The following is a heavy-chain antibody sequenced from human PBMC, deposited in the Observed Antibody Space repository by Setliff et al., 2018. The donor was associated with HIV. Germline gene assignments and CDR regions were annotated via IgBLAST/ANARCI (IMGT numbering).Heavy chain of an antibody. CDR3: ATAGEMATIGYSYYYMGV. CDR1: GGTFSRNP. J-gene: IGHJ6*03. Sequence: SVKVSCQASGGTFSRNPISWVRQAPGQGLEWMGGITPIFGTTKYAQKFQGRVTITADESRTTAYLDLNSLRSEDTAVYYCATAGEMATIGYSYYYMGVWGKGTTVTVS. CDR2: ITPIFGTT. D-gene: IGHD3-10*01. V-gene: IGHV1-69*13.